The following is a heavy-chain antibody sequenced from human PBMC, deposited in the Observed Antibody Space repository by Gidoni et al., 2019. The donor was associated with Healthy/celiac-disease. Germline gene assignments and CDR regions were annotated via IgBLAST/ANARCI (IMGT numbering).Heavy chain of an antibody. D-gene: IGHD1-26*01. CDR3: ARTGSYLGRLDY. CDR2: IWYDGSNK. CDR1: GFTFSSYG. J-gene: IGHJ4*02. V-gene: IGHV3-33*01. Sequence: QVQLVESGGGVVQPGRSLRLSCAASGFTFSSYGMHWVRQAPGKGLEWVAVIWYDGSNKYYADSVKVRFTISRDNSKNTLYLQMNSLRAEDTAVYYCARTGSYLGRLDYWGQGTLVTVSS.